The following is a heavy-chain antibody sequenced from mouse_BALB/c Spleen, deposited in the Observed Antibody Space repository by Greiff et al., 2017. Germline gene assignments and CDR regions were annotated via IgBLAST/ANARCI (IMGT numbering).Heavy chain of an antibody. Sequence: EVQGVESGAELVKPGASVKLSCTASGFNIKDTYMHWVKQRPEQGLEWIGRIDPANGNTKYDPKFQGKATITADTSSNTAYLQLSSLTSEDTAVYYCARSLYYGYDRGYFDVWGAGTTVTVSS. CDR2: IDPANGNT. V-gene: IGHV14-3*02. J-gene: IGHJ1*01. CDR1: GFNIKDTY. D-gene: IGHD2-2*01. CDR3: ARSLYYGYDRGYFDV.